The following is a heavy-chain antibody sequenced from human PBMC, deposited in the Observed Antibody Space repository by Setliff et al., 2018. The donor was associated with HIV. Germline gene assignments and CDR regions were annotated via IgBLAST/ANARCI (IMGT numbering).Heavy chain of an antibody. CDR2: VHHTGYL. CDR1: GGPLTDHY. CDR3: AKVGSSGYYEMCDY. J-gene: IGHJ4*02. Sequence: PSETLSLTCAVHGGPLTDHYWNWIRQSPGKGLEWIAEVHHTGYLNYNPSLKSRVTISRDPSTKQFSLKMTSMTAADTAVYYCAKVGSSGYYEMCDYWGQGTLVTVSS. V-gene: IGHV4-34*01. D-gene: IGHD5-12*01.